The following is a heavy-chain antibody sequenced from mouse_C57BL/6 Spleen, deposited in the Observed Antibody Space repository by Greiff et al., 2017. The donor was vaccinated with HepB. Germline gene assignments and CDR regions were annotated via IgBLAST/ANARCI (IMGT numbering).Heavy chain of an antibody. Sequence: QVQLQQPGAELVRPGSSVKLSCKASGYTFTSYWMDWVKQRPGQGLEWIGNIYPSDSETHYNQKFKDKATLTVDKSSSTAYMQLSSLTSEDSAVYYCASIYYGNYDAMDYWGQGTSVTGSS. V-gene: IGHV1-61*01. CDR3: ASIYYGNYDAMDY. J-gene: IGHJ4*01. D-gene: IGHD2-1*01. CDR2: IYPSDSET. CDR1: GYTFTSYW.